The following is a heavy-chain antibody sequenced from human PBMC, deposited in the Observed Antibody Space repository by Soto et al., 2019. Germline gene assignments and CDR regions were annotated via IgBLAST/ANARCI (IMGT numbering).Heavy chain of an antibody. Sequence: EVQLVESGGGLVKPGVSLRLSCAASGFTFSSYSMHWVRQAPGKGLEWVSSISISSSYIYYADSVKGRFTISRDNAKNSLFLQMNSLRAEDTAVYYSARGTTQYQLLYEVPEGYYYYMAVWCKGTTVTVSS. CDR2: ISISSSYI. CDR3: ARGTTQYQLLYEVPEGYYYYMAV. CDR1: GFTFSSYS. J-gene: IGHJ6*03. D-gene: IGHD2-2*02. V-gene: IGHV3-21*01.